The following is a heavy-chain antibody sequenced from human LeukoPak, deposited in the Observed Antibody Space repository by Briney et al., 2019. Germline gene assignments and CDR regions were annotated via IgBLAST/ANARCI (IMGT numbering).Heavy chain of an antibody. J-gene: IGHJ5*02. V-gene: IGHV4-34*01. CDR2: IYHSGST. D-gene: IGHD3-3*01. CDR1: GFTFSAYH. CDR3: ARSAGFWSGRWFDP. Sequence: GSLRLSCASSGFTFSAYHMNWVRQPPGKGLEWIGEIYHSGSTNYNPSLKSRVTISVDKSKNQFSLKLSSVTAADTAVYYCARSAGFWSGRWFDPWGQGTLVTVSS.